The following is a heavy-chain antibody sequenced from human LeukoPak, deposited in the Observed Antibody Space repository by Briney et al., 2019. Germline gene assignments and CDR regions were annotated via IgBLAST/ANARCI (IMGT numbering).Heavy chain of an antibody. Sequence: GESLKISCKGSGYSINNYWIGWVRPMPGKGREWMGIIYPADSDIRYSPSFQGQVTISADKSISTAYLQWSSLKASDTAMYYCARQEYCSGGRCYTWFDPWGQGTLVIVSS. D-gene: IGHD2-15*01. J-gene: IGHJ5*02. CDR1: GYSINNYW. CDR3: ARQEYCSGGRCYTWFDP. CDR2: IYPADSDI. V-gene: IGHV5-51*01.